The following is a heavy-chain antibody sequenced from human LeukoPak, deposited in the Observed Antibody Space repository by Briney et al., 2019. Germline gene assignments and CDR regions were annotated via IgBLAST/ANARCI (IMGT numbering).Heavy chain of an antibody. CDR3: AKDRGYYYDTSAYYIFDY. J-gene: IGHJ4*02. CDR2: ISGSGSNT. CDR1: GFTFSSYA. D-gene: IGHD3-22*01. V-gene: IGHV3-23*01. Sequence: GGSLRLSCAVSGFTFSSYAMSWVRQALAKGLEWVSAISGSGSNTYYADSVRDRFTISRDNSRNTLYLQMNSLRAEDTAVYYCAKDRGYYYDTSAYYIFDYWGQGTLVTVSS.